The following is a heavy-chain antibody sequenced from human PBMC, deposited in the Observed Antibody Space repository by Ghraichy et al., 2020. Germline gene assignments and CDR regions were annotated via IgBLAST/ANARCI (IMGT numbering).Heavy chain of an antibody. V-gene: IGHV4-59*08. CDR2: IYYSGST. D-gene: IGHD3-3*01. J-gene: IGHJ4*02. CDR3: ARGGYGIRRFLEWLYFDY. CDR1: GGSISSYY. Sequence: SETLSLTCTVSGGSISSYYWSWIRQPPGKGLEWIGYIYYSGSTNYNPSLKSRVTISVDTSKNQFSLKLSSVTAADTAVYYCARGGYGIRRFLEWLYFDYWGQGTLVTVSS.